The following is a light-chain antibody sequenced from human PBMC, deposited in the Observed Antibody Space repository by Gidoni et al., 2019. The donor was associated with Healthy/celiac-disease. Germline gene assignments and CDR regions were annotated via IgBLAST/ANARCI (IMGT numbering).Light chain of an antibody. Sequence: DIQMTQSPSSLSASVGDRVTSTCRASQGISNYLAWYQQKPGKVPKLLIYAASTLQSGVSSRFSGSGSGTDFTLTISSLQPEDVATYYCQKYNSALFTFGPGTKVDIK. CDR2: AAS. J-gene: IGKJ3*01. CDR1: QGISNY. V-gene: IGKV1-27*01. CDR3: QKYNSALFT.